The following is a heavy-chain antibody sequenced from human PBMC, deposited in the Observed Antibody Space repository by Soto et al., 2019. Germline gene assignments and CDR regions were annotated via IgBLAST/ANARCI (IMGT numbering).Heavy chain of an antibody. CDR1: GFTFSTYS. D-gene: IGHD6-19*01. Sequence: GGSLRLSCAASGFTFSTYSMNWVRQAPGKGLEWVSSISSSSYIYYADSVKGRFTISRDNAKNSLYLQMNSLRAEDTAVYYCARDSIAGWADYWGQGTLVTVSS. CDR3: ARDSIAGWADY. J-gene: IGHJ4*02. CDR2: ISSSSYI. V-gene: IGHV3-21*01.